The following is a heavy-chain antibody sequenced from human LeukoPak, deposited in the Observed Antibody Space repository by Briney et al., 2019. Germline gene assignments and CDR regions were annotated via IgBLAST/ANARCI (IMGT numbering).Heavy chain of an antibody. CDR3: ATCYSSSWSPSYY. J-gene: IGHJ4*02. CDR1: GFTFSSYA. Sequence: GGSLRLSCAASGFTFSSYAMHWVRQAPGKGLEWVAVISYDGSNKYYADSVKGRFTISRDNSKNTLYLQMNSLRAEDTAVYYCATCYSSSWSPSYYWGQGTLVTVSS. D-gene: IGHD6-13*01. V-gene: IGHV3-30-3*01. CDR2: ISYDGSNK.